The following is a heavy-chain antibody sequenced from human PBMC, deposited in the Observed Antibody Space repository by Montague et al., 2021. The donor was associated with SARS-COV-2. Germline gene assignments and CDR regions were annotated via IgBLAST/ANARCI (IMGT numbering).Heavy chain of an antibody. CDR1: GFSLRTAGTC. CDR2: IDWDGDK. J-gene: IGHJ6*02. D-gene: IGHD7-27*01. Sequence: PALVKPTQTLTLTCTFSGFSLRTAGTCVSWIRQPPGKAPQWLVRIDWDGDKYYSRTLETRVSIPTDTAKTQVVLTMTNVDPMDTATYYCARLSGVAPRCYYEGMGVWGQGTAVTVSS. CDR3: ARLSGVAPRCYYEGMGV. V-gene: IGHV2-70*11.